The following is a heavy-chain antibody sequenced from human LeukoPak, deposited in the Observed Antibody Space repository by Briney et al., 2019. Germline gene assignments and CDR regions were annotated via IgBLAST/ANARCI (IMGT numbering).Heavy chain of an antibody. J-gene: IGHJ4*02. CDR3: AIGVESSGWPLGDY. D-gene: IGHD6-19*01. Sequence: GASVKVSCKVSGYTLTELSMHWVRQAPGKGLEWMGGFDPEDGETIYAQKFQGRVTMTEDTSTDTAYMELSSLRSEDTAVYYCAIGVESSGWPLGDYWGQGTLVTVSS. V-gene: IGHV1-24*01. CDR2: FDPEDGET. CDR1: GYTLTELS.